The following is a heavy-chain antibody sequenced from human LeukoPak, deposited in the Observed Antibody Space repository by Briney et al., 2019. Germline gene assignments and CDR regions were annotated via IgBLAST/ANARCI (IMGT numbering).Heavy chain of an antibody. D-gene: IGHD6-13*01. J-gene: IGHJ4*02. CDR3: ARRIAAAGYFDY. CDR1: GGSISSSSYY. CDR2: IYYSGST. Sequence: KPSETLSLTRTVSGGSISSSSYYWGWIRQPPGKGLEWIGSIYYSGSTYYNPSLKSRVTISVDTSKNQFSLKLSSVTAADTAVYYCARRIAAAGYFDYWGQGTLVTVSS. V-gene: IGHV4-39*01.